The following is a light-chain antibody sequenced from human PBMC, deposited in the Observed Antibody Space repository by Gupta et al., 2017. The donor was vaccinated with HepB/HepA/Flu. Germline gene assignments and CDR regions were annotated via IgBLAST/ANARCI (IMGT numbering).Light chain of an antibody. Sequence: QSALTQPASVSESPGQSITISCPGSSSDIGSDNYVSWYQQHAGKAPKLIIFDVTRRPSGLSDRCSGSKSGNTASLTISGLQAEDEADYYCSSFTTSSTWVFGGGTKLTVL. CDR1: SSDIGSDNY. J-gene: IGLJ3*02. V-gene: IGLV2-14*01. CDR3: SSFTTSSTWV. CDR2: DVT.